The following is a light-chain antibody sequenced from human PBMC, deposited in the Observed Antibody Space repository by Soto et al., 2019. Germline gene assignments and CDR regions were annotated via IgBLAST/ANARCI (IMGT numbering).Light chain of an antibody. Sequence: IVITQSPSTLSVSPGERVTFSCRASQSVTTTLAWYQHKPGQAPRLLISDASSGATGIPARFSGSGSGTEFTLTLNSLQSEDFAVYYCQQDYTWPVTFGGGTKVDI. CDR2: DAS. CDR1: QSVTTT. CDR3: QQDYTWPVT. V-gene: IGKV3-15*01. J-gene: IGKJ4*01.